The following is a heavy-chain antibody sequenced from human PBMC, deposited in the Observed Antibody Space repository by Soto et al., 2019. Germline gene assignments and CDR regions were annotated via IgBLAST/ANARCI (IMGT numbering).Heavy chain of an antibody. D-gene: IGHD3-22*01. J-gene: IGHJ4*02. CDR1: GFTFSSYA. Sequence: GGSLRLSCAASGFTFSSYAMSWVRQAPGKGLEWVSAISGSGGSTYYADSVKGRFTISRDNSKNTLYLQMNSLRAEDTAVYYCAKTYYYDSSGYYYPFDYWGQGTLLTVSS. CDR2: ISGSGGST. V-gene: IGHV3-23*01. CDR3: AKTYYYDSSGYYYPFDY.